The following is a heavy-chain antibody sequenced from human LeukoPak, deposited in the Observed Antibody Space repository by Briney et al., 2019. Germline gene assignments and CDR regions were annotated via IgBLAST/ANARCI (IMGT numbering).Heavy chain of an antibody. J-gene: IGHJ4*02. V-gene: IGHV1-46*01. CDR1: GYAFTSNY. CDR2: INLSGGGT. D-gene: IGHD1-26*01. CDR3: ARDSYGEWELLHY. Sequence: ASGKLTCKASGYAFTSNYKHWVRHGHGQGHGLVGIINLSGGGTSYAQKFQGRVTMTSDTSTSTVYMELISLRSEDTAVYYCARDSYGEWELLHYWGQGTLVTVSS.